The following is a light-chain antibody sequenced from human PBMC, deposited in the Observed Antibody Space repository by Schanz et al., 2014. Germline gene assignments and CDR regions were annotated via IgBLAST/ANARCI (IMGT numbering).Light chain of an antibody. J-gene: IGLJ2*01. CDR2: DVT. Sequence: QSALTQPPSASGSPGQSVTISCTGTSSDIGRYNYVSWYQHHPGKAPKLLIYDVTKRPSGVPDRFSGSKSGNTASLTVSGLQAEDEADYYCQSYDSSLSGYVVFGGGTKLTVL. V-gene: IGLV2-8*01. CDR1: SSDIGRYNY. CDR3: QSYDSSLSGYVV.